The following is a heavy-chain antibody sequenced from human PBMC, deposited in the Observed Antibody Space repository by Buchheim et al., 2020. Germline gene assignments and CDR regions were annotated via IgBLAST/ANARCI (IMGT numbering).Heavy chain of an antibody. CDR3: ARENWNYEGAYYYYYYGMDV. CDR1: GGTFSSYA. CDR2: IIPTLGIA. Sequence: QVQLVQSGAEVKKPGSSVKVSCKASGGTFSSYAISWVRQAPGQGLEWMGRIIPTLGIANYAQKFQGRVTITADKSTSTASMELSSLRSEDTAVYYCARENWNYEGAYYYYYYGMDVWGQGTT. J-gene: IGHJ6*02. V-gene: IGHV1-69*04. D-gene: IGHD1-7*01.